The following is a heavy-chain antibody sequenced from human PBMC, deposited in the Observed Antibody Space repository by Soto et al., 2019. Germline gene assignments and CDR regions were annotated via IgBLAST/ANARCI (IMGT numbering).Heavy chain of an antibody. V-gene: IGHV4-34*01. Sequence: SETLSLTCAVYGGSFSGYYWSWIRQPPGKGLEWIGEINHSGSTNYNPSLKSRVTISVDTSKNQFSLKLSSVTAADTAVYYCARGKYSGSYYDWFDPWSQGTLVTVSS. CDR2: INHSGST. CDR3: ARGKYSGSYYDWFDP. J-gene: IGHJ5*02. CDR1: GGSFSGYY. D-gene: IGHD1-26*01.